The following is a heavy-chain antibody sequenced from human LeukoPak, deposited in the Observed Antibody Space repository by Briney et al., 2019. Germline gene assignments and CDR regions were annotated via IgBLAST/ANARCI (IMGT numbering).Heavy chain of an antibody. CDR2: IYPGDSDT. D-gene: IGHD3-10*01. J-gene: IGHJ4*02. V-gene: IGHV5-51*01. CDR1: GYSFTSYW. CDR3: ARPQTYYYGSGSSVPGPLTDY. Sequence: GESLKISCKGSGYSFTSYWIGWVRQMPGKGLEWMGIIYPGDSDTRYSPSFQGQVTISADKSISTAYLQWSSLKASDTAMYYCARPQTYYYGSGSSVPGPLTDYWGQGTPVTVSS.